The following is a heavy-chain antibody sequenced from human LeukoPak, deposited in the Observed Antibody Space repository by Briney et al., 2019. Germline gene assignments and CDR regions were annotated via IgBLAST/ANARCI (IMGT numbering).Heavy chain of an antibody. J-gene: IGHJ4*02. Sequence: SETLSLTCAVYGGSFSGYYWSWIRQPPGKGLEWIGEINHSGSTNYNPSLKSRVTISVDTSKNQFSLKLSSVTAADTAVYYCARVGGKFAYDYVWGSYRYYPLFDYWGQGTLVTVSS. V-gene: IGHV4-34*01. CDR1: GGSFSGYY. CDR2: INHSGST. CDR3: ARVGGKFAYDYVWGSYRYYPLFDY. D-gene: IGHD3-16*02.